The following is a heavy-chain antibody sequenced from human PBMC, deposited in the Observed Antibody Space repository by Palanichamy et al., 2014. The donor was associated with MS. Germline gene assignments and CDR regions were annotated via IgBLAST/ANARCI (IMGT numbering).Heavy chain of an antibody. J-gene: IGHJ4*02. Sequence: QLQLQESGPGLVKPSETLSLTYTVSGGSISGTAYYWAWIRQPPGKGLEWIGDIYHSGDTNYSPSLQSRGTISVDTSKNQFSLKLASVTAADTAVYFCARIVWSFADYWGQGALVTVSS. CDR1: GGSISGTAYY. V-gene: IGHV4-39*01. CDR3: ARIVWSFADY. D-gene: IGHD1-26*01. CDR2: IYHSGDT.